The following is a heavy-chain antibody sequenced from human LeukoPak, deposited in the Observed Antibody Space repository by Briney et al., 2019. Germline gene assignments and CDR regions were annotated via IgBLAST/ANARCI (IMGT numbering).Heavy chain of an antibody. CDR2: IDWDDDK. D-gene: IGHD3-22*01. CDR3: ARMVYDTKNFDY. V-gene: IGHV2-70*11. Sequence: SSPTLVNPTQTLTLTCTFSGFSLSTSGMCVSWIRQPPGKALEWLARIDWDDDKYYSTSLKTRLTISKDTSKNQVVLTVTNMDPVDTATYYCARMVYDTKNFDYWGQGTLVTVSS. CDR1: GFSLSTSGMC. J-gene: IGHJ4*02.